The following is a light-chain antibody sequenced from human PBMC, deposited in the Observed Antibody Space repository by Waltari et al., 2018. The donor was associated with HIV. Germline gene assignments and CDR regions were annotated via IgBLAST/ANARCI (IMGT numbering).Light chain of an antibody. CDR2: GAS. Sequence: EIVLPQSPATLSLSPGERATLSCRASQSVSAYLAWYQQKPGQAPRLLIYGASSRATGIPARFSGSGSGTDFTLTISSLEPGDFAVYYCQHRSNWPITFGQGTRLEIK. CDR1: QSVSAY. V-gene: IGKV3-11*01. J-gene: IGKJ5*01. CDR3: QHRSNWPIT.